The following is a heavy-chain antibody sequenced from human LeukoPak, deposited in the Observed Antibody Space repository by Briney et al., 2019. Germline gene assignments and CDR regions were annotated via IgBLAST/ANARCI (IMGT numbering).Heavy chain of an antibody. CDR2: ISGSGGST. CDR1: GFTFSSYA. V-gene: IGHV3-23*01. D-gene: IGHD1-7*01. J-gene: IGHJ4*02. Sequence: GALRLSCAASGFTFSSYAMSWVRQAPGKGLEWVSAISGSGGSTYYADSVKGRFTISRDNSKNTLYLQMNSLRAEDTVVYYCAKTTVELLLDYWGQGTLVTVSS. CDR3: AKTTVELLLDY.